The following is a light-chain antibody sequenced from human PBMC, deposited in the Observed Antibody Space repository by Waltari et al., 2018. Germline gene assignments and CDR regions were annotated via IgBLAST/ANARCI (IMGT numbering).Light chain of an antibody. V-gene: IGKV4-1*01. CDR1: QSLLYISKNLNY. Sequence: DIVMTQSPDPLAVSLGERAPIHCKSSQSLLYISKNLNYLAWYQQRPGQPPKLLIYWASTRESGVPDRFSGGGSGTDFTLTISSLQAEDVAVYYGQQYYDTPQYTFGQGTKLEIK. CDR2: WAS. J-gene: IGKJ2*01. CDR3: QQYYDTPQYT.